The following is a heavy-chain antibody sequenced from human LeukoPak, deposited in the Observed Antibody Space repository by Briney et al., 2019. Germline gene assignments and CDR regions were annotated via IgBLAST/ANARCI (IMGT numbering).Heavy chain of an antibody. V-gene: IGHV3-33*01. D-gene: IGHD2-21*02. CDR3: ATVRGCGGDCYYLDY. Sequence: GGSLRLSCAASGFTFSSYGMHWVRQAPGKRLEWVTIIWYDGSNKYYADSVKGRFIISRDNSKNTLYLQMNSLRAEDTAVYYCATVRGCGGDCYYLDYWGQGTLVTVSS. CDR1: GFTFSSYG. J-gene: IGHJ4*02. CDR2: IWYDGSNK.